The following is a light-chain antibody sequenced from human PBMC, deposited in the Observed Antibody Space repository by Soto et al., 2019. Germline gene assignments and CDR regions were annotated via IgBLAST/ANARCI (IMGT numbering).Light chain of an antibody. Sequence: DIQMTQSPSSLSASVGDRVTITCRASQSISTYLNWYQQKPGKAPKVLIYATSSLHSGVPSRFSGSGSETEFTLTISSLQPEDFPTYFCQQTYSTPLTFGGGTKVEIK. CDR3: QQTYSTPLT. CDR1: QSISTY. V-gene: IGKV1-39*01. J-gene: IGKJ4*01. CDR2: ATS.